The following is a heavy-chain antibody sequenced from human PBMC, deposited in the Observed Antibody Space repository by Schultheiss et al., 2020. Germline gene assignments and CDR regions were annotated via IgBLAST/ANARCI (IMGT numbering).Heavy chain of an antibody. CDR2: IGFDGNSE. J-gene: IGHJ4*02. CDR1: GFTFRDYG. Sequence: GGSLRLSCAVSGFTFRDYGMHWVRQAPGKGLEWVAVIGFDGNSEHYSDSVKGRFTVSRDNSKGTLNLQMNSLRAEDTAVYYCAKDHHGNYADYFDHWGQGTLVTVSS. D-gene: IGHD1-7*01. V-gene: IGHV3-30*18. CDR3: AKDHHGNYADYFDH.